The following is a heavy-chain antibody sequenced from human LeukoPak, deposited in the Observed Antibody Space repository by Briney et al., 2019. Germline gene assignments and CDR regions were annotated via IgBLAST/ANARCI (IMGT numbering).Heavy chain of an antibody. D-gene: IGHD3-9*01. CDR2: IYYSGST. CDR1: GGSISNDY. CDR3: ARDILTGYYNVKTFDI. V-gene: IGHV4-59*12. Sequence: SETLSLTCTVSGGSISNDYWTWIRQPPGKGLEWIGYIYYSGSTNYNPSLKSLVTISVDTSKNQFSLKVRSVTAADTAVYYCARDILTGYYNVKTFDIWGQGTMVTVSS. J-gene: IGHJ3*02.